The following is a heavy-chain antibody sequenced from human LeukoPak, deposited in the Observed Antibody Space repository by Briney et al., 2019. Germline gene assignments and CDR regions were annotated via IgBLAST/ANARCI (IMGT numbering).Heavy chain of an antibody. CDR1: GFSLSASGVG. CDR2: IYWDDDK. J-gene: IGHJ4*02. D-gene: IGHD2-2*03. Sequence: SGPTLVNPTQTLTRTCTFSGFSLSASGVGVGWIRQPPGKALGWLALIYWDDDKRYSPSLKSRLTITKDTSKNQVVLTITNMDPVYTASYDCAHRLSWIVDYWGQGTLVTASS. V-gene: IGHV2-5*02. CDR3: AHRLSWIVDY.